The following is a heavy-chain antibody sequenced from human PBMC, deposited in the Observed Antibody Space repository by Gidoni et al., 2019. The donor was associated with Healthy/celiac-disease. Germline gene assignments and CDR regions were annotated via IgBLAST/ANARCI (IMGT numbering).Heavy chain of an antibody. V-gene: IGHV3-30-3*01. D-gene: IGHD6-19*01. J-gene: IGHJ4*02. CDR1: GFTFSSYA. Sequence: QVQLVESGGGVAQPGRSLRLSCAASGFTFSSYAMHWVRQAPGKGLEWVAVRSYDGSNKYYADSVKGRFTISRDNSKNTLYLQMNSLRAEDTAVYYCARDLVSGIAVAGTFDYWGQGTLVTVSS. CDR2: RSYDGSNK. CDR3: ARDLVSGIAVAGTFDY.